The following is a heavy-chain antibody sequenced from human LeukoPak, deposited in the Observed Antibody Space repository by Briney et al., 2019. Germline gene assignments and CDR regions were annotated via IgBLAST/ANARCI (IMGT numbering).Heavy chain of an antibody. D-gene: IGHD3-10*01. CDR3: ARDGGSGSFYDPAVDF. J-gene: IGHJ4*02. CDR2: ISIYKGDT. CDR1: GYTFTSYD. V-gene: IGHV1-18*01. Sequence: GASEKVSCTASGYTFTSYDISWVRQAPGQGLERGGGISIYKGDTIYAKNYRGRVSMTTNTSTNTAYMELRSLRSDDTAIYYCARDGGSGSFYDPAVDFWGQGTLVTVSS.